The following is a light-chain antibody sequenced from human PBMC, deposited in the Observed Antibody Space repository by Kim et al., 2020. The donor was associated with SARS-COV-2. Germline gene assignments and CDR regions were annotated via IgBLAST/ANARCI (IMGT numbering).Light chain of an antibody. CDR3: CSRDSSAKEYV. J-gene: IGLJ1*01. Sequence: SSELTQDHTVSVALGQTVRITCQGDSLRKSYASWYQQKPGQAPILVMSDENNRPSGIPDRFSGSSSGSTASLTITGAQAEDEADYYCCSRDSSAKEYVFGTGTKVTVL. V-gene: IGLV3-19*01. CDR1: SLRKSY. CDR2: DEN.